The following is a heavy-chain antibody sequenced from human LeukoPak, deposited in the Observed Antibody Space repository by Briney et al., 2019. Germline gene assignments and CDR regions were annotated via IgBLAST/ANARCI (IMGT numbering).Heavy chain of an antibody. Sequence: SGGSLRLSCAASGFTFSSYWMSWVRQAPGKGLEWVANIKQDGSEKYYVDSVKGRFTISRDNAKNSLYLRMNSLRAEDTAVYYCARDLLGYSNSRWFDPWGQGTLVTVSS. D-gene: IGHD4-11*01. CDR1: GFTFSSYW. CDR2: IKQDGSEK. CDR3: ARDLLGYSNSRWFDP. J-gene: IGHJ5*02. V-gene: IGHV3-7*01.